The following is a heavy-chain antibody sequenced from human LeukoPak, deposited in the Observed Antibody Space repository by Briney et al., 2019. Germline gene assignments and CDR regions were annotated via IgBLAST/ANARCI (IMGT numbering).Heavy chain of an antibody. J-gene: IGHJ4*02. CDR3: ARTSEWELIDY. V-gene: IGHV1-8*03. D-gene: IGHD1-26*01. Sequence: ASVKVSCKASGYTFTSYAMNWVRQATGQGLEWMGWTNPNSGNTGYAQKFQGRVTITRNTSISTAYMELSSLRSEDTAVYYCARTSEWELIDYWGQGTLVTVSS. CDR2: TNPNSGNT. CDR1: GYTFTSYA.